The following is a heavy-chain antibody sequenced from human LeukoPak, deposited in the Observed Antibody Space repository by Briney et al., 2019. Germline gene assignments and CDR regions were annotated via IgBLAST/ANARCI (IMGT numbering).Heavy chain of an antibody. V-gene: IGHV4-59*01. Sequence: SETLSLTCTVSGGSISNYYWSWIRQPPGKGLEWIGYIYYSGSTNYNPSLKSRVTMSVDTSKNQFSLKLRSVTAADTAVFYCARGADNFDYWGQGTLVTVSS. CDR1: GGSISNYY. CDR3: ARGADNFDY. D-gene: IGHD1-26*01. CDR2: IYYSGST. J-gene: IGHJ4*02.